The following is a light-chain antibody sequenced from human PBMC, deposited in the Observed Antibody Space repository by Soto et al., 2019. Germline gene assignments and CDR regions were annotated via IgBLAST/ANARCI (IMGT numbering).Light chain of an antibody. Sequence: EIVLTQSPGTLSFFQGARAPLSLRAGKIFRRNYLAWYRQTPGQAPRLLIYGASNRATGIGDRFSGSGSGTDFTLVISRLEPEDFALYYCQQYGSSPWTFGQGTKVEIK. CDR3: QQYGSSPWT. CDR2: GAS. V-gene: IGKV3-20*01. CDR1: KIFRRNY. J-gene: IGKJ1*01.